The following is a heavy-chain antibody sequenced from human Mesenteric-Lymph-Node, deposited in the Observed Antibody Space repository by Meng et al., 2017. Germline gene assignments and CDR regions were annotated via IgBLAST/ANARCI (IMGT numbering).Heavy chain of an antibody. CDR1: GGSTTSTSYY. V-gene: IGHV4-39*01. J-gene: IGHJ4*02. CDR3: ARRVHDGSGHHYFDY. D-gene: IGHD3-22*01. CDR2: IGYSGTI. Sequence: LQLQWSGPGLVKPSETLSLTCTVSGGSTTSTSYYWDWIRQSPAKGLEWIGTIGYSGTIVYNPSLSSRVTMTLDTSKNQFSLKLSSVTAADTAVYYCARRVHDGSGHHYFDYWGQGTLVTVSS.